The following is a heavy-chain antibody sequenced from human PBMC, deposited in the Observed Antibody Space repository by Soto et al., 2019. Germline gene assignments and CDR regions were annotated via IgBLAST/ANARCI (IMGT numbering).Heavy chain of an antibody. CDR3: ARDIWSGDYKWFDS. CDR2: ISNDGRAQ. J-gene: IGHJ5*01. D-gene: IGHD3-3*01. V-gene: IGHV3-30*03. Sequence: QVQLVESGGGVVQPGRSLRLSCTSSTVTINVHGIQWVRQAPGKGLEWVAFISNDGRAQYYADSVTGRFTISRDYSKNTVDLQMNSLRNEETAVYYCARDIWSGDYKWFDSWGPGTLVTVSS. CDR1: TVTINVHG.